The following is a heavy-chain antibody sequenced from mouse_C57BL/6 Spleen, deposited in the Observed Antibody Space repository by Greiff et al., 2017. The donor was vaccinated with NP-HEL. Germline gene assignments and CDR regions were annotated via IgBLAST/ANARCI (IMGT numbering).Heavy chain of an antibody. V-gene: IGHV1-55*01. J-gene: IGHJ1*03. CDR2: IYPGSGST. CDR1: GYTFTSYW. D-gene: IGHD2-1*01. Sequence: VQLQQSGAELVKPGASVKMSCKASGYTFTSYWITWVKQRPGQGLEWIGDIYPGSGSTNYNEKFKSKATLTVDTSSSTAYMQLSSLTSEDSAVYYCARNYGNPRWYFDVWGTGTTVTVSS. CDR3: ARNYGNPRWYFDV.